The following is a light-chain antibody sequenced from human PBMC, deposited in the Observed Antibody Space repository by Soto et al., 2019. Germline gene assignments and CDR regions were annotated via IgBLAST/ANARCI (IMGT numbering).Light chain of an antibody. J-gene: IGKJ5*01. V-gene: IGKV3-11*01. CDR2: DAS. CDR1: QSVSSY. CDR3: QQRSNWPPAT. Sequence: EIVLTQSPATLSLSPGERATISCRASQSVSSYLAWYQQKPGQAPRLLIYDASNRATGIPARFSGSGSGTDFTPPISSLEPEDFAVYYCQQRSNWPPATFGQGTRLEIK.